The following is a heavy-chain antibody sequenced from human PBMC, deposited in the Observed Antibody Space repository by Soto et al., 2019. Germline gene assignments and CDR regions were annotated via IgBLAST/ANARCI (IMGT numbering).Heavy chain of an antibody. J-gene: IGHJ5*02. CDR3: TRVATAVPS. D-gene: IGHD5-18*01. CDR1: NGSLNSYY. Sequence: SETLSLPCNVPNGSLNSYYWSWIRQPPGKELAWIGNIYYRGNTNYNPSLQGRVTMSIDTSKNQFSLMFTSVTAADTPVSYGTRVATAVPSWGRGVLVTVSS. V-gene: IGHV4-59*12. CDR2: IYYRGNT.